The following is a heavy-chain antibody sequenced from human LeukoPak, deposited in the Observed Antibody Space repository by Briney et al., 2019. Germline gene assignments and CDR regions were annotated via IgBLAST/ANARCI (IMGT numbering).Heavy chain of an antibody. V-gene: IGHV4-59*01. CDR2: IYYSGST. Sequence: PSETLSLTCAVSGGSISTYYWSWIRQPPGKGLEWIGYIYYSGSTNYNPSLKSRVTISVDTSKNQFPLKLSSVTAADTAVYYCARASSGYYPIDYWGQGTLVTVSP. J-gene: IGHJ4*02. CDR3: ARASSGYYPIDY. D-gene: IGHD3-22*01. CDR1: GGSISTYY.